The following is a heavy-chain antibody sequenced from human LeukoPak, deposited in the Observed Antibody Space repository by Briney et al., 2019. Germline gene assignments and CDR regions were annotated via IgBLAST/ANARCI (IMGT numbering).Heavy chain of an antibody. D-gene: IGHD5-24*01. CDR3: ANTDRWLPPGSFDY. CDR2: ISSSGSTI. J-gene: IGHJ4*02. V-gene: IGHV3-48*03. Sequence: GGSLRLSCAASGFTFSSYEMNWVRQAPGKGLEWVSYISSSGSTIYYADSVKGRFTISRDNAKNSLYLQMNSLRAEDTAVYYCANTDRWLPPGSFDYWGQGTLVTVSS. CDR1: GFTFSSYE.